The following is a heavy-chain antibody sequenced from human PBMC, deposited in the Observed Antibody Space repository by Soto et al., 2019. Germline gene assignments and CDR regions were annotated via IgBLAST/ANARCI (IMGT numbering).Heavy chain of an antibody. V-gene: IGHV4-30-4*01. CDR3: ARDLDGLHDVHSGPCPRPW. Sequence: SETLSLTCTVSGGSISSDDYYWSWIRQAPGRGLEWIGYIHSSGSIYYNPSLKSRATMSIDTARNQFSLKVSSVTVADTAVYYCARDLDGLHDVHSGPCPRPWWGQR. CDR1: GGSISSDDYY. J-gene: IGHJ1*01. CDR2: IHSSGSI. D-gene: IGHD5-12*01.